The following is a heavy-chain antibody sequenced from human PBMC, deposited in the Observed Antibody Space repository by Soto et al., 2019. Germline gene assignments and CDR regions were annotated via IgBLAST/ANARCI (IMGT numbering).Heavy chain of an antibody. Sequence: QVQLVQSGAEVKKPGSSVKVSCEASGGTFTSYAISWVRQAPGQGLEWMGGIIPIFGKTKYVQKFQGRVIITADESTSTAYMELSSLRSEDTAVYYCAKGPFWSGYLRNLDYYGMDVWGQGTTVTVSS. V-gene: IGHV1-69*01. CDR2: IIPIFGKT. CDR3: AKGPFWSGYLRNLDYYGMDV. J-gene: IGHJ6*02. D-gene: IGHD3-3*01. CDR1: GGTFTSYA.